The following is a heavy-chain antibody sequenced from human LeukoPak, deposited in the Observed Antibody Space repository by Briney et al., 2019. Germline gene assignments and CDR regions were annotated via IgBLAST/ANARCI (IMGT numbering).Heavy chain of an antibody. J-gene: IGHJ3*02. CDR2: IVVGSGNT. D-gene: IGHD3-22*01. V-gene: IGHV1-58*02. CDR1: GFTFTSSA. CDR3: AALNYYDSSGYYYGAFDI. Sequence: SVKVSCKASGFTFTSSAMQWVRQARGQRLEWIGWIVVGSGNTNYAQKFQERVTITRGMSTSTAYMELSSLRSEDTAVYYCAALNYYDSSGYYYGAFDIWGQGTMVTVSS.